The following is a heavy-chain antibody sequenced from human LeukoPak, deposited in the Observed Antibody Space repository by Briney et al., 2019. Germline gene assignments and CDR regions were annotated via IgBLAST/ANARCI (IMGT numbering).Heavy chain of an antibody. CDR1: GFTFSSYW. J-gene: IGHJ6*02. V-gene: IGHV3-74*01. CDR3: ARDSERDYDFWSRSYGMDV. Sequence: PGGSLRLSCAASGFTFSSYWMPWVRQAPGKGLVWVSRINSDGSSTSYADSVKGRFTIPRDNAKNTLYLQMNSLRAEDTAVYYCARDSERDYDFWSRSYGMDVWGQGTTVTVSS. CDR2: INSDGSST. D-gene: IGHD3-3*01.